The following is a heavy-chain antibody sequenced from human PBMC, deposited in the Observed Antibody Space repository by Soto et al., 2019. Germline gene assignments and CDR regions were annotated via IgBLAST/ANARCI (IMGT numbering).Heavy chain of an antibody. CDR3: ARRNYYYDSSGYYSYYYYGMDV. J-gene: IGHJ6*02. D-gene: IGHD3-22*01. V-gene: IGHV5-10-1*01. CDR2: IDPSDSYT. CDR1: GFSITSYG. Sequence: ELMKICNKGSGFSITSYGMRWVRQMAGRGLWWVGRIDPSDSYTNDSTSFQGHVTSSADKTISTAYLQWISLKASDTAMYYCARRNYYYDSSGYYSYYYYGMDVWGQGTTVTVSS.